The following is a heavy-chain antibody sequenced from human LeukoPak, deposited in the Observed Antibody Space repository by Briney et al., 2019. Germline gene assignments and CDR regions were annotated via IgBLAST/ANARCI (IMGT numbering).Heavy chain of an antibody. CDR2: LSSSSDYI. J-gene: IGHJ4*02. CDR3: LRDPSSGGSRGY. CDR1: GFTFSSHS. Sequence: GGSLRLSCAASGFTFSSHSMNCVRQAPGKGLEWVSSLSSSSDYIFYADSVKGRFTISRDNAKNSLYLQMNSLTAEDTAVYYCLRDPSSGGSRGYWGQGTLVTVSS. D-gene: IGHD2-15*01. V-gene: IGHV3-21*01.